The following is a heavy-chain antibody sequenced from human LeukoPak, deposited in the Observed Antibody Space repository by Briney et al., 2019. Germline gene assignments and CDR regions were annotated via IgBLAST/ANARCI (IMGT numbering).Heavy chain of an antibody. CDR2: ISSSGSTI. V-gene: IGHV3-48*03. D-gene: IGHD2-8*01. CDR3: ARNARYCPKAACYGY. Sequence: GSLLLSCAASGFTFSSYEMNWVRQAPGKGLEWVSYISSSGSTIYYADSVKGRFTFSRDNAKNSLYLQMNSLRAEDTAVYFCARNARYCPKAACYGYWGQGILVTVSS. CDR1: GFTFSSYE. J-gene: IGHJ4*02.